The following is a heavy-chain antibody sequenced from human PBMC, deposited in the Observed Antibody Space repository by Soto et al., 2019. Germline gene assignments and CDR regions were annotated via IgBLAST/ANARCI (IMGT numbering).Heavy chain of an antibody. Sequence: ASVKVSCKASGYTFTSYAMHWVRQAPGQRLEWMGWINAGNGNTKYSQKFQGRVTITRDTSASTAYMELSGLRSEDTAVYYCARDLQNSRSTIFGVVTRAGFDPWGQGTLVTVSS. CDR3: ARDLQNSRSTIFGVVTRAGFDP. CDR1: GYTFTSYA. D-gene: IGHD3-3*01. J-gene: IGHJ5*02. CDR2: INAGNGNT. V-gene: IGHV1-3*01.